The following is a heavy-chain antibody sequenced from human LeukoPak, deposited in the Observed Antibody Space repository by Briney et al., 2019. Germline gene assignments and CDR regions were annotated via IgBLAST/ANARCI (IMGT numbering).Heavy chain of an antibody. CDR1: GYTFTGYY. V-gene: IGHV1-2*02. J-gene: IGHJ6*02. CDR2: INPNSGGT. CDR3: ARGDNNWNYYYYHGMDV. Sequence: ASVKVSCKASGYTFTGYYMHWVRQAPGQGLEWMGWINPNSGGTNYAQTFQGRVTMTRDTSISTAYMELSRLRSDDTAVYYCARGDNNWNYYYYHGMDVWGQGTTVTVSS. D-gene: IGHD1-20*01.